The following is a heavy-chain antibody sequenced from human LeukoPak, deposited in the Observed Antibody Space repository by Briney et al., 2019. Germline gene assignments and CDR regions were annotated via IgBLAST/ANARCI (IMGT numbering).Heavy chain of an antibody. CDR2: IHYTETT. Sequence: SETLSLTCTVSGGSISTHYWSWIRQPPGKGLEWIGHIHYTETTNYNPSVKSRVTVSVDTSRNHFSLNLDSVTAADTAVYYCARGKDSIYYGSGSYSPETRGQGILVTVSS. J-gene: IGHJ4*02. V-gene: IGHV4-59*11. D-gene: IGHD3-10*01. CDR3: ARGKDSIYYGSGSYSPET. CDR1: GGSISTHY.